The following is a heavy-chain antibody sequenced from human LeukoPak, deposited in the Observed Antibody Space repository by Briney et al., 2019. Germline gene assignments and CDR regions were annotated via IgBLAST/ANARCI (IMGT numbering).Heavy chain of an antibody. CDR1: GYTLTELS. CDR2: FDPEDGET. V-gene: IGHV1-24*01. CDR3: ATLPMVRGVIIQPGPFDY. Sequence: ASVKVSCKVSGYTLTELSMHWVRQTPGKGLEWMGGFDPEDGETIYAQKFQGRVTMTEDTSTDTAYMELSSLRSEDTAVYYCATLPMVRGVIIQPGPFDYWGQGTLVTVSS. J-gene: IGHJ4*02. D-gene: IGHD3-10*01.